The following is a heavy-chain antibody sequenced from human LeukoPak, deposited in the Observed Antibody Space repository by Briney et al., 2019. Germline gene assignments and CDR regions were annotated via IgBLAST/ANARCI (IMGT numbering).Heavy chain of an antibody. CDR1: GGSISNYY. CDR2: IYTSGNT. CDR3: ARASDDFGDYGFDY. Sequence: SETLSLTCTASGGSISNYYWNWIRQPAGKGLEWIGRIYTSGNTNYNPSLQSRLTMSMDTSKNQFSLRLSSATAADTAVYYCARASDDFGDYGFDYWGQGTLVTVSS. J-gene: IGHJ4*02. D-gene: IGHD4-17*01. V-gene: IGHV4-4*07.